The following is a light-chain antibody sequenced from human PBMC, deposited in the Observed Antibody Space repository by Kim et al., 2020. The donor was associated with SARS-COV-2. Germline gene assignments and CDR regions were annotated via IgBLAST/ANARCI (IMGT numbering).Light chain of an antibody. J-gene: IGLJ1*01. V-gene: IGLV2-8*01. CDR2: EVS. CDR3: TSYAAISNFV. Sequence: QSALTQPPSASGSPGQSVTISCSGTSSDVGGYNFVSWYQQQPGNAPKLMSYEVSKRPSGVPDRFSGSKSGNTASLSVSGLQAEDEADYYCTSYAAISNFVFGTGTKVTVL. CDR1: SSDVGGYNF.